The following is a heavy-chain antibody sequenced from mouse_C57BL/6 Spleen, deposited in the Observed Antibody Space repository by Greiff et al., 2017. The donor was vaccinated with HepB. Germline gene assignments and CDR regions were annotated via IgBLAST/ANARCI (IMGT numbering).Heavy chain of an antibody. Sequence: VQLQQSGAELVKPGASVKMSCKASGYTFTSYWITWVKQRPGQGLEWIGDIYPGSGSTNYNEKFKSKATLTVDTSSSTAYMQLSSLTSEDSAVYYCARGDGYYEGFAYWGQGTLVTVSA. D-gene: IGHD2-3*01. V-gene: IGHV1-55*01. CDR1: GYTFTSYW. CDR2: IYPGSGST. J-gene: IGHJ3*01. CDR3: ARGDGYYEGFAY.